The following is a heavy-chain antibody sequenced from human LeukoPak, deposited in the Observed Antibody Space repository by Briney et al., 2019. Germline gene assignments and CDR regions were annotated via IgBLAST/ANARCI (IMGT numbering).Heavy chain of an antibody. J-gene: IGHJ4*02. CDR1: GFTFRSYA. V-gene: IGHV3-23*01. Sequence: GGSLRLSCAASGFTFRSYAMTWVRQPPGKGLDWISVIGGSGGGTSYADSVKGRFTVSRDNSKNTLYLQMNSLRAEDTAVYYCAKDQFPSYYYGSGTVDYWGQGTLVTVSS. D-gene: IGHD3-10*01. CDR3: AKDQFPSYYYGSGTVDY. CDR2: IGGSGGGT.